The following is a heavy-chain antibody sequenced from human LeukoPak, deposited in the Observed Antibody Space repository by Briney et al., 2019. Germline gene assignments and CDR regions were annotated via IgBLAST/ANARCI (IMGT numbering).Heavy chain of an antibody. CDR1: GFTLTDNY. Sequence: PGGSLRLSCVASGFTLTDNYVSWVRRAPGKGLEWVSVIYSGGTTYYADSVKGRCSISKDIAKNTVYLQMNGLRGEDSAVYYCARETRWGAPQDYWGQGTLVTVSS. D-gene: IGHD1-26*01. CDR2: IYSGGTT. J-gene: IGHJ4*02. V-gene: IGHV3-66*02. CDR3: ARETRWGAPQDY.